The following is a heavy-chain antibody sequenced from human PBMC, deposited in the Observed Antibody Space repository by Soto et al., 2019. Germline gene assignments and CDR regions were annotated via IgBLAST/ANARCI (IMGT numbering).Heavy chain of an antibody. CDR3: ASRYCSRTSCYEGY. CDR2: ISAYNGNT. CDR1: GYTFTSYG. Sequence: ASVKVSCKASGYTFTSYGISWVRQAPGQGLEWMGWISAYNGNTNYAQKLQGRVTMTTDTSTSTAYMELRSLRSDDTAVYYCASRYCSRTSCYEGYRGQGPLVTVS. V-gene: IGHV1-18*04. J-gene: IGHJ4*02. D-gene: IGHD2-2*01.